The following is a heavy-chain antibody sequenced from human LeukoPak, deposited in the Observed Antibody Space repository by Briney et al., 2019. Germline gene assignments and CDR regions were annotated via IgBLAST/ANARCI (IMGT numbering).Heavy chain of an antibody. J-gene: IGHJ4*02. D-gene: IGHD6-13*01. Sequence: PGESLKISCKGSGFIFNTYWISWVRQMPGKGLEWMGIVDPTDSDVDYSPSFQGHVTISSDTSTSTVYLQWSSLKASDTAVYYCARRARYHSSSPLDFWGQGTQVIVSS. CDR1: GFIFNTYW. CDR3: ARRARYHSSSPLDF. V-gene: IGHV5-10-1*01. CDR2: VDPTDSDV.